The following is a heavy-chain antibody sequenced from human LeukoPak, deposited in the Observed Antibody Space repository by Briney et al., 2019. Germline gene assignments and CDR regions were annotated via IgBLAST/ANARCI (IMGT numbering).Heavy chain of an antibody. V-gene: IGHV4-34*01. CDR1: SGSFSGYY. CDR3: ARGLDAFDI. Sequence: PSETLSLTCAVYSGSFSGYYWSWIRQPPGKGLEWIGEINHSGSTNYNPSLKSRVTISVDTSKNQFSLKLSSVTAADTAVYYCARGLDAFDIWGQGTMVTVSS. CDR2: INHSGST. J-gene: IGHJ3*02.